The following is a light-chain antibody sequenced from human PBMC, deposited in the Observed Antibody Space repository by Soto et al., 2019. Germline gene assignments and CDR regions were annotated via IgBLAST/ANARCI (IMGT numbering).Light chain of an antibody. J-gene: IGKJ2*01. CDR3: QQYHNWPPGYT. CDR2: GAS. V-gene: IGKV3-15*01. CDR1: QSISTN. Sequence: EIVLTQSPATLSVSPGERVTLSCRASQSISTNLAWYQQKPGQAPRLLIYGASTRATGIQARFSGSGSGTEFTLTISSLQSEDFAVYYCQQYHNWPPGYTFGLGTKLEI.